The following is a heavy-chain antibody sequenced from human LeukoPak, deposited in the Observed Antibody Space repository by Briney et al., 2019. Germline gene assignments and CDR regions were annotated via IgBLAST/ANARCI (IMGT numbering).Heavy chain of an antibody. CDR2: ISHTEGT. D-gene: IGHD3-9*01. V-gene: IGHV4-34*01. Sequence: SETLSLTCGVLGVSINDCYWSWIRQSPGKGLEWIGEISHTEGTRYNPSLESRVTMSVGTSENQLSLKLIFVTAADTAVYYCARIRCGHSGSVCYNHWGLGTLVTVSS. J-gene: IGHJ1*01. CDR3: ARIRCGHSGSVCYNH. CDR1: GVSINDCY.